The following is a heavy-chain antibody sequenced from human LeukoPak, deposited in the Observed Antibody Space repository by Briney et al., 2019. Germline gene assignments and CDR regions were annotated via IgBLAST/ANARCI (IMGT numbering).Heavy chain of an antibody. CDR3: ARGDDCSGGSCYLLDYYYMDV. V-gene: IGHV3-7*01. D-gene: IGHD2-15*01. Sequence: PAGGSLRLSCAASGFTFSSYWMSWVRQAPGKGLEWVANIKQDGREKYYVDSVKGRFTISRDNAKNSPYLQMNSLRAEDTAVYYCARGDDCSGGSCYLLDYYYMDVWGKGTTVTVSS. J-gene: IGHJ6*03. CDR2: IKQDGREK. CDR1: GFTFSSYW.